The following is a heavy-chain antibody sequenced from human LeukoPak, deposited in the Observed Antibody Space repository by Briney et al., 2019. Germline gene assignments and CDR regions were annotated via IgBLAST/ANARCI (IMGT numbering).Heavy chain of an antibody. CDR2: IDSSGSTI. J-gene: IGHJ4*02. D-gene: IGHD1-14*01. V-gene: IGHV3-48*04. CDR1: GFTFTSYS. CDR3: ATGSLPGGFDH. Sequence: GGSLRLSCAASGFTFTSYSMNWVRQAPGKTLEWVSSIDSSGSTIYYGDSVKGRFTISRDNAKNSLDLQMDSLRAEDTAVYYCATGSLPGGFDHWGQGTLVTVSS.